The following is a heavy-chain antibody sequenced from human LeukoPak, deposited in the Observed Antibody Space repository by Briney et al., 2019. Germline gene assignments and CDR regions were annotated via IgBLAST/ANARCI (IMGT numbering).Heavy chain of an antibody. CDR1: GFIFSNLG. V-gene: IGHV3-23*01. CDR3: AKDLPYYYDSSGSGDAFDI. CDR2: ISGRGSST. J-gene: IGHJ3*02. Sequence: GGSLRLSCEASGFIFSNLGMNRVRPAPGKGLDWVSSISGRGSSTYYAVSVKGRVTISRDNSQNSLYLQMNSVRAEDTAIYYCAKDLPYYYDSSGSGDAFDIWGRGTMVTVST. D-gene: IGHD3-22*01.